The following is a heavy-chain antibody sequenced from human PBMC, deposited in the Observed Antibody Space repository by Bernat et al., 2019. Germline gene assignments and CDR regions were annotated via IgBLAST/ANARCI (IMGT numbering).Heavy chain of an antibody. CDR2: ISSNGGST. D-gene: IGHD5-12*01. CDR1: GFTFSSYA. J-gene: IGHJ6*02. CDR3: ARDTGYSGSDVVGDYGMDV. V-gene: IGHV3-64*01. Sequence: EVQLVESGGGLVQSGGSLRLSCAASGFTFSSYAMHWVRQAPGKGLEYVSAISSNGGSTYYANSVKGRFTISRDNSKNTLYLQMGSLRAEDMAVYYCARDTGYSGSDVVGDYGMDVWGQGTTVTVSS.